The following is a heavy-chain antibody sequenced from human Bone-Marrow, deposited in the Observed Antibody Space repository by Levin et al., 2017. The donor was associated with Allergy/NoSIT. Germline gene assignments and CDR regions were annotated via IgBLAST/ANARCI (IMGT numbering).Heavy chain of an antibody. CDR1: GGTFSSYA. D-gene: IGHD6-13*01. Sequence: ASVKVSCKASGGTFSSYAISWVRQAPGQGLEWMGGIIPIFGTANYAQKFQGRVTITADKSTSTAYMELSSLRSEDTAVYYCARDPEPLWDAAASKRNDYWGQGTLVTVSS. CDR3: ARDPEPLWDAAASKRNDY. CDR2: IIPIFGTA. V-gene: IGHV1-69*06. J-gene: IGHJ4*02.